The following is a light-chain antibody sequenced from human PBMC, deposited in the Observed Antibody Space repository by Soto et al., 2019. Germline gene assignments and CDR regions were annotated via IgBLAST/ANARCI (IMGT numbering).Light chain of an antibody. CDR3: QQYNDYPPYI. Sequence: DVPMTQSPSTLSPFVGDRVTITCRASQSIGVWLAWYQQKPGKAPKLLIYQASTLETRVPSRFSGSGVGTEFTLTISSLQPDDVATYFCQQYNDYPPYIFGPGTYLEIK. CDR2: QAS. J-gene: IGKJ3*01. V-gene: IGKV1-5*03. CDR1: QSIGVW.